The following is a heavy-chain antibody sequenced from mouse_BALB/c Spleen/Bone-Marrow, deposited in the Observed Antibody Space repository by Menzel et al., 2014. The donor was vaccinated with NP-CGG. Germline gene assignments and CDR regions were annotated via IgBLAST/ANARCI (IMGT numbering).Heavy chain of an antibody. CDR1: DFNFKDTY. Sequence: VQLKESGAELVKPGASVKLSCTASDFNFKDTYMHWVNQRPEQGLEWIGRIDPANGNTKYDPKFQGKATITADTSSNTAYVQLSILTSEDTAVDYCARVQLLRGCGLDYWGQGATLTVSS. V-gene: IGHV14-3*02. D-gene: IGHD1-1*01. CDR3: ARVQLLRGCGLDY. CDR2: IDPANGNT. J-gene: IGHJ2*01.